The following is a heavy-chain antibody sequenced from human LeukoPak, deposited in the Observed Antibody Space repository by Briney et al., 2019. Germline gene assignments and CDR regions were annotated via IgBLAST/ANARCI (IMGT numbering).Heavy chain of an antibody. CDR1: GFTFSTYA. V-gene: IGHV3-64*04. Sequence: GGSLRLSCSASGFTFSTYAMHWVRQAPGKGLEYVSGISSNGGNTYYADSMKGRFTISRDNSRNTLYLQMNSLRAEDTAVYYCARDLPHKVVGLTYCGGDCYSNGLDYWGQGTLVTVSS. D-gene: IGHD2-21*02. CDR2: ISSNGGNT. J-gene: IGHJ4*02. CDR3: ARDLPHKVVGLTYCGGDCYSNGLDY.